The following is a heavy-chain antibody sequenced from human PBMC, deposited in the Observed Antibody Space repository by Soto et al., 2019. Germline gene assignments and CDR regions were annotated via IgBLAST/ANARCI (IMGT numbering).Heavy chain of an antibody. CDR2: INHSGST. J-gene: IGHJ5*02. Sequence: SETLSLTCAVYGGSFSGYYWSWIRQPPGKGLEWIGEINHSGSTNYNPSLKSRVTISVDTSKNQFSLKLSSVTAADTAVYYCARRRGDVIWFDPWGHGPLVTVSS. CDR3: ARRRGDVIWFDP. CDR1: GGSFSGYY. D-gene: IGHD3-16*01. V-gene: IGHV4-34*01.